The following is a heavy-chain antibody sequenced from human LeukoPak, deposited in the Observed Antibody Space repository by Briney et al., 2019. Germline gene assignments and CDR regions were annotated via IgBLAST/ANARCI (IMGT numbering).Heavy chain of an antibody. Sequence: GGSLRLSCAASGCTFNSYAMSWVRKAPGKGLEWVSTISGFGGSTYYADSVKGRFTISRDNSKNTLYLQMNSLRAEDTAVYYCATLRHYWGQGTLVTVSS. V-gene: IGHV3-23*01. CDR1: GCTFNSYA. J-gene: IGHJ4*02. CDR2: ISGFGGST. D-gene: IGHD3-9*01. CDR3: ATLRHY.